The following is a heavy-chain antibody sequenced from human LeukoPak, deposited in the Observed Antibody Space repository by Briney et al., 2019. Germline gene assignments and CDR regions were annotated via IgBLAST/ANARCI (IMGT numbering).Heavy chain of an antibody. J-gene: IGHJ3*02. D-gene: IGHD1-26*01. Sequence: PSETLSLTCTVSGGSISSGGYYWSWIRQPPGKGLEWIGYIYHSGSTYYNPSLKSRVTISVDRSKNQFSLKLSSVTAADTAVYYCARGVPPGGDAFDIWGQGTMVTVSS. V-gene: IGHV4-30-2*01. CDR1: GGSISSGGYY. CDR2: IYHSGST. CDR3: ARGVPPGGDAFDI.